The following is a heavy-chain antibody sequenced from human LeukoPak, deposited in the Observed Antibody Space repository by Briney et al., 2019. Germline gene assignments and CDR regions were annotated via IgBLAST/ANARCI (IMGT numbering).Heavy chain of an antibody. J-gene: IGHJ4*02. CDR1: GFTVSSNY. V-gene: IGHV3-53*01. CDR3: ARDLYGAERCD. CDR2: IYSGGST. Sequence: GGSLRLSCAASGFTVSSNYMSWVRQAPGKGLEWVSVIYSGGSTYYTDSVKGRFTISRDNSRNTLYLQMNSLRAEDTAVYHCARDLYGAERCDWGQGTLVTVSS. D-gene: IGHD4-17*01.